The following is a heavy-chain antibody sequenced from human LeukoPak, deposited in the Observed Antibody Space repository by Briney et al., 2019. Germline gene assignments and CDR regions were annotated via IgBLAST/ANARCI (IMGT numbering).Heavy chain of an antibody. Sequence: PGGSLRLSCAASGFPFDDYGMSWVRQAPGKGLEWVSDITWSGGSTGYADSVKGRFTISRNSARDSLYLQMNSLRVEDTAFYYCARAFRYSTSSRTFDYWGQGTLVTVSS. CDR3: ARAFRYSTSSRTFDY. CDR1: GFPFDDYG. CDR2: ITWSGGST. V-gene: IGHV3-20*04. D-gene: IGHD6-6*01. J-gene: IGHJ4*02.